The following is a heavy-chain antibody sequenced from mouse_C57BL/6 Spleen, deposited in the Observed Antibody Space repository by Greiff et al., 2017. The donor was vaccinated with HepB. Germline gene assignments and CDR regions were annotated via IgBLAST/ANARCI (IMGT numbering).Heavy chain of an antibody. V-gene: IGHV1-55*01. D-gene: IGHD1-1*01. CDR3: AREGAYYYGSSPYYYAMDY. CDR1: GYTFTSYW. Sequence: QVQLKQPGAELVKPGASVKMSCKASGYTFTSYWITWVKQRPGQGLEWIGDIYPGSGSTNYNEKFKSKATLTVDTSSSTAYMQLSSLTSEDSAVYYCAREGAYYYGSSPYYYAMDYWGQGTSVTVSS. CDR2: IYPGSGST. J-gene: IGHJ4*01.